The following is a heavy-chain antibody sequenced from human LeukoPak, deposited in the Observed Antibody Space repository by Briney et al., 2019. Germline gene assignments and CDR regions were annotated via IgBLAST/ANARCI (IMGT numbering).Heavy chain of an antibody. J-gene: IGHJ4*02. D-gene: IGHD3-10*01. Sequence: PGGSLRLSCAASGFTFSSYAMSWVRQAPGKGLEWVSAISGSGGSTYYADSAKGRFTISRDNSKNTLYLQMNSLRAEDTAVYYCAKGYYYGSGSLDFDYWGQGTLVTVSS. CDR2: ISGSGGST. V-gene: IGHV3-23*01. CDR3: AKGYYYGSGSLDFDY. CDR1: GFTFSSYA.